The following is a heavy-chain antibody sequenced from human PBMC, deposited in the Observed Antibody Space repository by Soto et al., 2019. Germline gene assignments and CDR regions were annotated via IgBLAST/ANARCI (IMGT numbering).Heavy chain of an antibody. CDR3: AKDFGEQNYDILTGYYTPFHTPDY. J-gene: IGHJ4*02. Sequence: GGSLRLSCAASGFNVSSNYMSWVRQAPGKGLEWLSVIYSGGSTYYAESVKGRFTISRDNSKNTLNLQMNALRVEDTAVYYCAKDFGEQNYDILTGYYTPFHTPDYWGQGTLVTVSS. CDR1: GFNVSSNY. CDR2: IYSGGST. V-gene: IGHV3-53*01. D-gene: IGHD3-9*01.